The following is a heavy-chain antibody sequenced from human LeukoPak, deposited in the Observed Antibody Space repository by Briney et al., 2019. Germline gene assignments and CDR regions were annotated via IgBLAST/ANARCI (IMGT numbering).Heavy chain of an antibody. D-gene: IGHD3-9*01. CDR3: ARPLERYFDWLSPFDY. CDR2: IIPIFGTA. V-gene: IGHV1-69*01. J-gene: IGHJ4*02. Sequence: SVKVSCKASGGTFSSYAISWVRQAPGQGLEWVGGIIPIFGTANYAQKFQGRVTITADESTSTAYMELSSLRSEDTAVYYCARPLERYFDWLSPFDYWGQGTLVTVSS. CDR1: GGTFSSYA.